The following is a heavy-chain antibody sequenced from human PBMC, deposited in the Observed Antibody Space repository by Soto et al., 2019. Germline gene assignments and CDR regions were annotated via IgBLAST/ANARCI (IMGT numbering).Heavy chain of an antibody. CDR2: FDPEDGET. V-gene: IGHV1-24*01. Sequence: ASVKVSCKVSGYTLTELSMHWVRQAPGKGLEWMGGFDPEDGETIYAQKFQGRVTMTEDTSTDTAYMELSSLRSEDTAVYYCAREIQFYCSGGSCYSRSDAFDIWGQGTMVTVSS. D-gene: IGHD2-15*01. CDR1: GYTLTELS. J-gene: IGHJ3*02. CDR3: AREIQFYCSGGSCYSRSDAFDI.